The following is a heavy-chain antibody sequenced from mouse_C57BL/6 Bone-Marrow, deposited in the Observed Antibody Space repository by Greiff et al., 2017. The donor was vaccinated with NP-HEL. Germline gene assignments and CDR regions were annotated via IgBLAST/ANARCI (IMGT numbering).Heavy chain of an antibody. CDR2: IWRGGST. D-gene: IGHD1-1*01. CDR3: AKIYYGSSYVVYAMDY. CDR1: GFSLTSYG. Sequence: QVQLQQSGPGLVQPSQSLSITCTVSGFSLTSYGVHWVRQSPGKGLEWLGVIWRGGSTDYNAAFMSRLSITKDNSKSQVFFKMNSLQADDTAIYYCAKIYYGSSYVVYAMDYWGQGTSVTVSS. V-gene: IGHV2-5*01. J-gene: IGHJ4*01.